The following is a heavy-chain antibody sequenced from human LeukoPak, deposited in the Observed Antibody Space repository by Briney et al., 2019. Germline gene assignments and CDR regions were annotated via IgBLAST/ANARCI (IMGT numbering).Heavy chain of an antibody. CDR3: ARSLGDAFDI. V-gene: IGHV3-53*01. CDR2: IYSGGST. J-gene: IGHJ3*02. Sequence: GGSLLLSCASSGFPVSSNYMSWVRQAPGKGLEWVSVIYSGGSTYYADSVKGRFTISRDNSKNTLYLQMNSLRAEDTAVYYCARSLGDAFDIWGQGTMVTVSS. CDR1: GFPVSSNY. D-gene: IGHD7-27*01.